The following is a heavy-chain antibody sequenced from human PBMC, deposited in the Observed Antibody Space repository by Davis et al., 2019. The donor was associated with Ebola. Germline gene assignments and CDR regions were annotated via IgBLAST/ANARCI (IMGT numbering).Heavy chain of an antibody. D-gene: IGHD4-17*01. V-gene: IGHV1-3*01. Sequence: AASVKVSCKASVYTFTRFAIHWVRQAPGQRLEWMGWINAGNGNTIYSQNFQGRVTITRDTSASTVYMELSRLRSEDTAVYYCAGNSVTTRLDYYGMDVWGQGTTVTVSS. J-gene: IGHJ6*02. CDR1: VYTFTRFA. CDR3: AGNSVTTRLDYYGMDV. CDR2: INAGNGNT.